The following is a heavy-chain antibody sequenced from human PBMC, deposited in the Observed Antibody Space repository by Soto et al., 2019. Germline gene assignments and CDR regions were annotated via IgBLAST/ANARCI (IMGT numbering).Heavy chain of an antibody. CDR1: GGSISSGDYY. CDR3: ARGSYYYDSSGYYDY. J-gene: IGHJ4*02. Sequence: PSETLSLTCTVSGGSISSGDYYWSWIRQPPGKGLEWIGYIYYSGSTYYNPSLKCRVTISLDTSKNQFSLKLSSVTSADPAVYYCARGSYYYDSSGYYDYWGQGTLVT. D-gene: IGHD3-22*01. CDR2: IYYSGST. V-gene: IGHV4-30-4*01.